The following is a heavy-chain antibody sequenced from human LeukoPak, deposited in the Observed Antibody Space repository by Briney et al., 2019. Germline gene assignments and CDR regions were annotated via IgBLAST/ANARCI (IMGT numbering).Heavy chain of an antibody. CDR3: ARVSDISVAAYFDY. CDR2: INWNGGST. Sequence: AGGSLTLSCAASGFTFDDYGMSWVRQAPGKGLEWVSGINWNGGSTGYADSVKVRFTISRDNGKNSLYLQMNSLRAEDTALYYCARVSDISVAAYFDYWGQGTLVTVSS. V-gene: IGHV3-20*04. D-gene: IGHD6-19*01. J-gene: IGHJ4*02. CDR1: GFTFDDYG.